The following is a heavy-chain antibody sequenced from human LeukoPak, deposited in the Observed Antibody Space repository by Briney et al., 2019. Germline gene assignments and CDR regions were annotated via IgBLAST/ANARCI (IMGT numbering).Heavy chain of an antibody. CDR1: GFTFSSYS. CDR3: AREGAVAGYYFDY. V-gene: IGHV3-21*01. J-gene: IGHJ4*02. CDR2: ISSSSSYI. Sequence: PGGSLRLSCAASGFTFSSYSMNWVRQAPGKGLEWVSSISSSSSYIYYADSVKGRFTISRDNAKNSLYLQMNSLRAEDTAVYYCAREGAVAGYYFDYWGQGTLVTVSS. D-gene: IGHD6-19*01.